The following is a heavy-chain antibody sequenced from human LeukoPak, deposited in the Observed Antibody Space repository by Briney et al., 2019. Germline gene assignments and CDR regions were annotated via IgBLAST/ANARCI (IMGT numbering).Heavy chain of an antibody. V-gene: IGHV4-34*01. CDR1: GGSFSGYY. CDR2: INYSGST. Sequence: SETLSLTCAVYGGSFSGYYWSWVRQPPGKGLEWMGEINYSGSTNYNPSLKSRVTISVDTSKNQFSLKLSSVTAADTAVYYCARARRRFDPSGQGTLVSVSS. CDR3: ARARRRFDP. J-gene: IGHJ5*02.